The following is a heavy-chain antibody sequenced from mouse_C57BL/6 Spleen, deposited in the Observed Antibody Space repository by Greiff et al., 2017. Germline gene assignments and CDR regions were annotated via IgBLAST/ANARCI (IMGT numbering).Heavy chain of an antibody. V-gene: IGHV1-55*01. CDR1: GYTFTSYW. Sequence: QVQLQQPGAELVKPGASVKMSCKASGYTFTSYWITWVKQRPGQGLEWIGDIYPGSGSTNYNEKFKSKATLTVDTASSTAYMQLSSLTSEDSAVYYCARKDDYAPYAMDYWGQGTSVTVSS. CDR3: ARKDDYAPYAMDY. J-gene: IGHJ4*01. CDR2: IYPGSGST. D-gene: IGHD2-13*01.